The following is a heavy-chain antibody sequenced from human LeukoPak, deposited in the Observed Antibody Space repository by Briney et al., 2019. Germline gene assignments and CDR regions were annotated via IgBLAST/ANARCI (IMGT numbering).Heavy chain of an antibody. CDR3: ARGDKGYSYGYLHY. Sequence: ASVKVSCKASGYTFTSYAMHWVRQASGQRLEWMGWINAGNGNTKYSQKFQGRVTITRDTSASTAYMELSSLRSEDTAVYYCARGDKGYSYGYLHYWGQGTLVTVSS. CDR2: INAGNGNT. V-gene: IGHV1-3*01. J-gene: IGHJ4*02. CDR1: GYTFTSYA. D-gene: IGHD5-18*01.